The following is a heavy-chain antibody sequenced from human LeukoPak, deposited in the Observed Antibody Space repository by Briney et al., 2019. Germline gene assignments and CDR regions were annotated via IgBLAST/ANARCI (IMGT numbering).Heavy chain of an antibody. J-gene: IGHJ4*02. CDR3: ARRRAILGGFVDN. CDR2: IYYSGRT. D-gene: IGHD7-27*01. Sequence: SETLSLTCIVSGGSISSSADYWGWIRQSPGKGLEWIGNIYYSGRTYYNPSLKTRVTISVDTSKNQFSLKLSSVTAADTAVYFCARRRAILGGFVDNWGQGTLVTVSS. CDR1: GGSISSSADY. V-gene: IGHV4-39*01.